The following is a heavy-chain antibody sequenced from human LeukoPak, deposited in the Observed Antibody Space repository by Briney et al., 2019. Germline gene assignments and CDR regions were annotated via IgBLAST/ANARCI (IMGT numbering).Heavy chain of an antibody. J-gene: IGHJ4*02. CDR3: ARPLLWWPQVGYFDY. Sequence: ASVTVSCKASGDTFIGYYMHWVRQVPGQGLEWMGWVHPDSGDTVYAQKFQGRVTMTRDTSISTAYMELSRLRSDDTAVYYCARPLLWWPQVGYFDYWGQGTLVTVSS. CDR2: VHPDSGDT. D-gene: IGHD4/OR15-4a*01. CDR1: GDTFIGYY. V-gene: IGHV1-2*02.